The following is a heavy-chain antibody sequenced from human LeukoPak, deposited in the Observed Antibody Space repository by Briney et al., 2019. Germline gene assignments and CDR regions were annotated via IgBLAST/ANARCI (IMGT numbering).Heavy chain of an antibody. CDR2: VYYSGSA. Sequence: SETLSLTCSVSGGSISSYYWSWIRQPPGKGLEWIGYVYYSGSANYNPSLKSRVTISVDTSKNQFSLKLSSVTAADTAVYYCARHEKLGQFDYWGQGTLVTVSS. J-gene: IGHJ4*02. CDR3: ARHEKLGQFDY. D-gene: IGHD3-10*01. V-gene: IGHV4-59*08. CDR1: GGSISSYY.